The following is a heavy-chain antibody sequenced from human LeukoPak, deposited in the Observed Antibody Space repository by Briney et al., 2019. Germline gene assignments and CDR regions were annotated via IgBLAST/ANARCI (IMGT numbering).Heavy chain of an antibody. CDR3: ARDRLAVAGSSGEDVDY. D-gene: IGHD6-19*01. V-gene: IGHV3-21*01. CDR1: GFTFSSYS. Sequence: GGSLRLSCAASGFTFSSYSMNWVRQAPGKGLEWVSSISSSSSYIYYADSVKGRFTISRDNAKNSLYLQMNSLRAEDTAVYYCARDRLAVAGSSGEDVDYWGQGTLVTVSS. CDR2: ISSSSSYI. J-gene: IGHJ4*02.